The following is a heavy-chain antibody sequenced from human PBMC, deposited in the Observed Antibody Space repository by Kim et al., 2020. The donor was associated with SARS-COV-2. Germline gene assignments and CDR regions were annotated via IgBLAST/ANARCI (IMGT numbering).Heavy chain of an antibody. J-gene: IGHJ4*02. CDR1: GYTFTSYG. CDR3: ARGGSLRAYSSGWYVS. CDR2: IIAYNGNT. Sequence: ASVKVSCKASGYTFTSYGISWVRQAPGQGLEWMGWIIAYNGNTNYAQKLQGRVTMTTDTSTSTAYMELRSLRSDDTAVYYCARGGSLRAYSSGWYVSWGQGTLVTVSS. V-gene: IGHV1-18*01. D-gene: IGHD6-19*01.